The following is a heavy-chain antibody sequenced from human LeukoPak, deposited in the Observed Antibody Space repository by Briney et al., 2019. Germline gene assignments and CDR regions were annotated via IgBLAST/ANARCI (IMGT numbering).Heavy chain of an antibody. CDR3: VKAASGGWYDTNFDY. J-gene: IGHJ4*02. CDR2: ISGSSGST. D-gene: IGHD6-19*01. CDR1: TFTFSSYA. V-gene: IGHV3-23*01. Sequence: GGSLRLSCVVSTFTFSSYAMNWVRQAPGKGLEWVSTISGSSGSTYYADSVKGRFTISRDNSKNTLYMYMNSLRAEDAAVYYCVKAASGGWYDTNFDYWGQGTLVTVSS.